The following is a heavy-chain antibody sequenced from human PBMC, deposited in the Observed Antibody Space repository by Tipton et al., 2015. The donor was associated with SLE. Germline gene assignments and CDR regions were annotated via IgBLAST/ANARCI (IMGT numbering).Heavy chain of an antibody. Sequence: LRLSCTVSGYSISSGYYWSWIRQPPGKGLEWIGEINHSGSTNYNPSLKSRVTISVDTSKNQFSLKLSSVTAADTAVYYCARGQIAARPFDYWGQGTLVTVSS. CDR3: ARGQIAARPFDY. CDR1: GYSISSGYY. J-gene: IGHJ4*02. V-gene: IGHV4-38-2*02. D-gene: IGHD6-6*01. CDR2: INHSGST.